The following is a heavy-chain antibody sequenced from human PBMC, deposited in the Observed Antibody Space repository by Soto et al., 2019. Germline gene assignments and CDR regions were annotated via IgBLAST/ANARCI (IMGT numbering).Heavy chain of an antibody. CDR2: ISYDGSNK. D-gene: IGHD5-12*01. J-gene: IGHJ4*02. CDR3: AKDDVEMATNLIDY. CDR1: GFTFSSYG. Sequence: PGGSLRLSCAASGFTFSSYGMHWVRQAPGKGLEWVAVISYDGSNKYYADSVKGRFTISRDNSKNTLYLQMNSLRAEDTAVYYCAKDDVEMATNLIDYWGQGTLVTVSS. V-gene: IGHV3-30*18.